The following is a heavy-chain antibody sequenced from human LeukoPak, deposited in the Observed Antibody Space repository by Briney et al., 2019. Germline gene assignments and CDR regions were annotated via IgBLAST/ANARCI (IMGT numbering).Heavy chain of an antibody. V-gene: IGHV4-39*01. CDR3: ARRDPAAIR. CDR1: GGSISSSSYY. CDR2: IYYSGST. Sequence: SETLSLTCTVSGGSISSSSYYWGWIRQPPGKGLEWIGSIYYSGSTYYNPSLKSRVTISVDTSKNQFSLKLSSVTAADTAVYYCARRDPAAIRWGQGTLVTVSS. D-gene: IGHD2-2*01. J-gene: IGHJ4*02.